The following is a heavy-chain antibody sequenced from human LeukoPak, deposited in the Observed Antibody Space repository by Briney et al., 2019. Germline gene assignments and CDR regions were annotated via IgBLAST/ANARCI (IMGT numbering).Heavy chain of an antibody. CDR2: IYTSGST. CDR3: ARHGGLMGQTGDAFDI. J-gene: IGHJ3*02. CDR1: GCSISSYY. Sequence: SETLSLTCTGSGCSISSYYWSWIRQPPGKGLEWIGYIYTSGSTNYNPSLKSRVTISVDTSKNQFSLKLSSVTAADTAVYYCARHGGLMGQTGDAFDIWGQGTMVTVSS. D-gene: IGHD1-1*01. V-gene: IGHV4-4*09.